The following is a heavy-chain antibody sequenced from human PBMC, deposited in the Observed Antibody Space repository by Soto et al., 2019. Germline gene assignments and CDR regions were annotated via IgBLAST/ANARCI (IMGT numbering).Heavy chain of an antibody. V-gene: IGHV1-58*01. Sequence: QMQVVQSGPEVKTPGTSVKVSCKTSGFTFSNSAVQWVRQARGQPLEWIGWIIIASGQTNYAQNVQERITRTRDMSTSTAYMELSSLRSDDTATYYCAAELYSGGNCCSFDVWGLGTVVSVSS. J-gene: IGHJ3*01. CDR1: GFTFSNSA. D-gene: IGHD2-21*02. CDR2: IIIASGQT. CDR3: AAELYSGGNCCSFDV.